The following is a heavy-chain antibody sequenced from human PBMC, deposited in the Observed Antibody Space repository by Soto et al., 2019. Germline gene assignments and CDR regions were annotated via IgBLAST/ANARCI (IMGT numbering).Heavy chain of an antibody. Sequence: SQTLSLTCAITGDSVSSNSAGWSWVRQSPSRGLEWLGRTYYRSKWYYEYAVSVRGRITINPDTSKNQYSLQLNSVTPEDTAVYFCARGEQYSGRIFDYWGQGALVTVSS. CDR3: ARGEQYSGRIFDY. CDR2: TYYRSKWYY. J-gene: IGHJ4*01. CDR1: GDSVSSNSAG. D-gene: IGHD1-26*01. V-gene: IGHV6-1*01.